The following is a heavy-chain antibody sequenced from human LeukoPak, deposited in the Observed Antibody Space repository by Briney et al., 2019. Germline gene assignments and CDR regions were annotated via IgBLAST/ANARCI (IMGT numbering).Heavy chain of an antibody. J-gene: IGHJ6*02. CDR2: IYYSGST. V-gene: IGHV4-31*03. CDR3: ARGDIVVVPAYYYYGMDV. CDR1: GGSISSGGYY. D-gene: IGHD2-2*01. Sequence: SETLSLTCTVSGGSISSGGYYWSWIRQHPGKGLEWIGYIYYSGSTYYNPSLKSRVTISVDTSKNQFSLKLSSVTAADTAVYYCARGDIVVVPAYYYYGMDVWGQGTTVTVSS.